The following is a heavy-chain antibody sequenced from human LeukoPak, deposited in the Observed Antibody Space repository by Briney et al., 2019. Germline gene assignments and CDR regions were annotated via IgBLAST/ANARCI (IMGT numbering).Heavy chain of an antibody. CDR1: GGSISSYY. CDR2: IYYSGST. V-gene: IGHV4-59*01. D-gene: IGHD6-13*01. J-gene: IGHJ6*02. Sequence: KPSETLSLTCTVSGGSISSYYWSWIRQPPGKGLEWIGYIYYSGSTNYNPSLKSRVTISVDTSKNQFSLKLSSVTAADTAVYYCARGPYKSSRWYSVGNGMDVWNQETTVTVSS. CDR3: ARGPYKSSRWYSVGNGMDV.